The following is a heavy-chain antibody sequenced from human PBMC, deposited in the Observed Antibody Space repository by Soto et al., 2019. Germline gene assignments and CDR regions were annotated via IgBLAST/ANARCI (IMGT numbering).Heavy chain of an antibody. CDR3: ARDWYMDY. CDR2: IKQDGSEK. CDR1: GFTFSNHW. D-gene: IGHD1-20*01. Sequence: VQLVESGGGLVQPGESLRLSCAASGFTFSNHWINWIRQTPGRGLEWLAVIKQDGSEKYYVDSVKGRFTVSRDNAMNSAYLQMNSLRVDDTAVYYCARDWYMDYWGQGTLLTVSS. J-gene: IGHJ4*02. V-gene: IGHV3-7*04.